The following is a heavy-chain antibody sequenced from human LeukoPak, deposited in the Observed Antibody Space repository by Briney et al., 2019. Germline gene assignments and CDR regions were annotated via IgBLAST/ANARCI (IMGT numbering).Heavy chain of an antibody. V-gene: IGHV3-30*02. Sequence: GGSLRLSCAVSGFIFSKHGMHWVRQAPGKGLEWVTFIRYDGTNQFYADSVKGRFTISRDNSKNTLYLQMNSLRPEDTAVYFCAKDEFEDTSLVFDNRGQGTLVTVSS. CDR2: IRYDGTNQ. CDR3: AKDEFEDTSLVFDN. J-gene: IGHJ4*02. D-gene: IGHD3-10*01. CDR1: GFIFSKHG.